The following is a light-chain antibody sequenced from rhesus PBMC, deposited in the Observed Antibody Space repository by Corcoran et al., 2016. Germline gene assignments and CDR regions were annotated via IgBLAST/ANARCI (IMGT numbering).Light chain of an antibody. Sequence: EIVMTQSPATLALSPGERATLSCRGSQSVSSYLAWYQQKPGQAPRLLIYGVASRAPGIPDRFSGSGSGTEFTLTISGMETEDVGIYFCLQSSIWPYSFGQGAKVQVK. CDR1: QSVSSY. CDR3: LQSSIWPYS. CDR2: GVA. V-gene: IGKV3-24*04. J-gene: IGKJ2*01.